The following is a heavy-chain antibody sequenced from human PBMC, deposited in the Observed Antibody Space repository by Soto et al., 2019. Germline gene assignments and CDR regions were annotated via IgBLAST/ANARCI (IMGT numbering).Heavy chain of an antibody. CDR2: ISNSGTTI. V-gene: IGHV3-11*01. CDR1: GFTFSDYY. D-gene: IGHD2-15*01. J-gene: IGHJ4*02. CDR3: ARAVVVAAESDY. Sequence: QVQLVESGGGLVKPGGSLRLSCAVSGFTFSDYYMSWIRQAPGKGLEWGSYISNSGTTIYYADSVKGRFTISRDNAKNPLYLQMNSLRAEDTAVYYCARAVVVAAESDYWGQGTLVTVSS.